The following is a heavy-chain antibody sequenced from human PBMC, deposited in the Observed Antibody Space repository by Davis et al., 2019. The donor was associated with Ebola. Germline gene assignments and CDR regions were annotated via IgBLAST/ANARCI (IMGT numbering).Heavy chain of an antibody. J-gene: IGHJ3*02. D-gene: IGHD6-13*01. CDR3: ARHQQMGITPHDAFDI. CDR1: GFTFSSYA. V-gene: IGHV3-30-3*01. CDR2: ISYDGSNK. Sequence: GESLKISCAASGFTFSSYAMHWVRQAPGKGLEWVAVISYDGSNKYYADSVKGRFTISRDNSKNTLYLQMNSLRAEDTAVYYCARHQQMGITPHDAFDIWGQGTMVTVSS.